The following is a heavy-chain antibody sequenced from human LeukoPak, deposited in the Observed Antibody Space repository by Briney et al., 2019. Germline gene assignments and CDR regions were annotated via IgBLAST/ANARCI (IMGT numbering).Heavy chain of an antibody. J-gene: IGHJ4*02. V-gene: IGHV4-39*01. D-gene: IGHD1-20*01. CDR3: ARRPYNWNSREDRDY. Sequence: PSETLSLTCTVSGGSIRSSSYYWGWIRPPPRKGLESIGSIYYSGNTNYNPSLKSRVTISVDTPKNQFSLKLSSVTAADTAVYYCARRPYNWNSREDRDYWGQGTLVTVCS. CDR2: IYYSGNT. CDR1: GGSIRSSSYY.